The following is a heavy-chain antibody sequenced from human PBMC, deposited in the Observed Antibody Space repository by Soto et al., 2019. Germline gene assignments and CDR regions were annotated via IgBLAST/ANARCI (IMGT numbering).Heavy chain of an antibody. CDR2: ISGSGGST. CDR3: AKGFHQGVRELDLLDLVDY. CDR1: GFTFSSYS. D-gene: IGHD1-1*01. J-gene: IGHJ4*02. V-gene: IGHV3-23*01. Sequence: GGSLRLSCAASGFTFSSYSMNWVRQAPGKGLEWVSAISGSGGSTYYADSVKGRFAISRDNSKNTLYLQMNSLRAEDTAVYYCAKGFHQGVRELDLLDLVDYWGQGTLVTVSS.